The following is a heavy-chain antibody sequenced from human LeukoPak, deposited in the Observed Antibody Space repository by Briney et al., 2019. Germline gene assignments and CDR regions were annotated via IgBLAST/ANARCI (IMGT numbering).Heavy chain of an antibody. CDR1: GGSFSGYY. CDR3: ARGWELPGGNWFDP. J-gene: IGHJ5*02. CDR2: INHSGST. V-gene: IGHV4-34*01. Sequence: SETLSLTCAVYGGSFSGYYWSWIRQPPGKGLEWIGEINHSGSTNYNPSLKSRVTISVDTSKNQFSLKLSSVTAADTAVYYCARGWELPGGNWFDPWGQGTLVTVSS. D-gene: IGHD1-26*01.